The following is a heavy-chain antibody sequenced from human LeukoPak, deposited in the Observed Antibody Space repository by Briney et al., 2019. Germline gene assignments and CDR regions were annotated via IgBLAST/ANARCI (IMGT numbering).Heavy chain of an antibody. V-gene: IGHV1-2*02. Sequence: ASVKVSCKTSGYSFTAFYIHWVRQAPGQGLEWMGWINPNSGGTNYAQKFQGRVTMTRDTSISTAYMELSRLRSDDTAVYYCARERTLTSCYDYWGQGTLVTVSS. D-gene: IGHD2-15*01. CDR1: GYSFTAFY. J-gene: IGHJ4*02. CDR3: ARERTLTSCYDY. CDR2: INPNSGGT.